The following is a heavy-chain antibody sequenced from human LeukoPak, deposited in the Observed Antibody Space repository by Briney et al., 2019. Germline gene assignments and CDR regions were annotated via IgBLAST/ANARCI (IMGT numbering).Heavy chain of an antibody. CDR1: TFTFSGYR. CDR2: TSETSSHT. J-gene: IGHJ6*02. Sequence: NSGGSLRLSCAASTFTFSGYRMTWVRQAPGKGLEWVAYTSETSSHTYYGDSVKGRFTISRDNAKNSLYLQMNSLRVEDTAIYYCARDRAPKARIGGMDVWGQGTTVIVSS. V-gene: IGHV3-21*06. D-gene: IGHD5-12*01. CDR3: ARDRAPKARIGGMDV.